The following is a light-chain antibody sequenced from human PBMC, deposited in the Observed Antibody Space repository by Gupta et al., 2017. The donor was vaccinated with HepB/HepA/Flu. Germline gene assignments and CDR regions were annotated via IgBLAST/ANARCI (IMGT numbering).Light chain of an antibody. V-gene: IGLV3-1*01. CDR1: KLGNRY. CDR3: QSRNSNLWV. J-gene: IGLJ3*02. Sequence: SYALAQPPSVSVPPGQTARITCSEDKLGNRYTYWYQQKPAQSPVLVIYEDKKRPAGVPDRFSGSNSGTTATLTIGGTQAMDDAYYYCQSRNSNLWVFGGVTNLTVL. CDR2: EDK.